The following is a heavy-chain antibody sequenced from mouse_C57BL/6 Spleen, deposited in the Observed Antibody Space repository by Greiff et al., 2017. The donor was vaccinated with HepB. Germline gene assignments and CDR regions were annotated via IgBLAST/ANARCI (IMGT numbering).Heavy chain of an antibody. Sequence: EVKLMESGGDLVKPGGSLKLSCAASGFTFSSYGMSWFRQTPDKRLEWVATISSGGSYTYYPDSVKGRFTLSRDNAKNTLYLQMGSLKSEDTAMYFCARQGYDGYLNDYWGQGTTLTVSS. CDR2: ISSGGSYT. J-gene: IGHJ2*01. CDR1: GFTFSSYG. CDR3: ARQGYDGYLNDY. D-gene: IGHD2-3*01. V-gene: IGHV5-6*01.